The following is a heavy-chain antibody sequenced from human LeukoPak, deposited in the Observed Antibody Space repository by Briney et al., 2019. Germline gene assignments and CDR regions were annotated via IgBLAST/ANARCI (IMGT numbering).Heavy chain of an antibody. D-gene: IGHD3-10*01. V-gene: IGHV4-34*01. J-gene: IGHJ5*02. Sequence: NTSETLSLTCAVYGGSFSGYYWSWIRQPPGKGLEWIGEINHSGSTNYNPSLKSRATISVDTSKNQFSLELSSVTAADTAGYYCARERLSMVRGVIPKEAWGWFDPWGQGTLVTVSS. CDR3: ARERLSMVRGVIPKEAWGWFDP. CDR1: GGSFSGYY. CDR2: INHSGST.